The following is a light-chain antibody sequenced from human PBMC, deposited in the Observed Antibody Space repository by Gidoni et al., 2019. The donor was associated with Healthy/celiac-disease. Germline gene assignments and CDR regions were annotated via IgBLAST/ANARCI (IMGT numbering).Light chain of an antibody. CDR1: ALPKQY. CDR3: QSADSSGTWV. CDR2: KDS. V-gene: IGLV3-25*03. J-gene: IGLJ3*02. Sequence: SYDLTHPPSVSVSPGQTARITCSGDALPKQYAYWYQQKPGQAPVLVIYKDSERPSGIPERFSGSSSGTTVTLTISGVQAEDEADYYCQSADSSGTWVFGGGTKLTVL.